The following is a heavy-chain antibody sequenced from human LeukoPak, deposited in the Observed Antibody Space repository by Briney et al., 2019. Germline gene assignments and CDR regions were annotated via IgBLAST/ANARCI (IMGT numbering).Heavy chain of an antibody. Sequence: ASVKVSCKASGYTFTSYYLHWVRQAPGEGLEWMGIINPSGGSTSYAQKFQGRVTMTRDTSISTAYMELSRLRSDDTAVYYCARVGWELFGGDYWGQGTLVTVSS. CDR2: INPSGGST. CDR1: GYTFTSYY. J-gene: IGHJ4*02. CDR3: ARVGWELFGGDY. V-gene: IGHV1-46*01. D-gene: IGHD1-26*01.